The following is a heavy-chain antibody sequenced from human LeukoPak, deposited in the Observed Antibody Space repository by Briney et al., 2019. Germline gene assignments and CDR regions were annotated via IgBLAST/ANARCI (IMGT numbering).Heavy chain of an antibody. CDR2: IKSKTDGGTA. D-gene: IGHD3-22*01. V-gene: IGHV3-15*01. Sequence: GGSLRLSCAASGFTFTNAWMSWVRQAPGKGLEWVGRIKSKTDGGTADYAAPVKGRFTISRDDSKNTLYLQMNSLKTEDTAVYYCTKYYYDRSGYLYYFDYWGQGTLATVSS. J-gene: IGHJ4*02. CDR1: GFTFTNAW. CDR3: TKYYYDRSGYLYYFDY.